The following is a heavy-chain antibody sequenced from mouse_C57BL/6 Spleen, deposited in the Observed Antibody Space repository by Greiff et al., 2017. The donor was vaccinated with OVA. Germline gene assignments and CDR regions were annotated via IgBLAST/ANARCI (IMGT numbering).Heavy chain of an antibody. CDR2: IDPSDSYT. Sequence: VQLQQPGAELVRPGPSVTLSCKASGYSFTSYWMHWVKQRPGQGLEWIGVIDPSDSYTNYNQKFKGKATLTVDTSSSTAYMQLSSLTSEDSAVCYCADINYWGQGTTLTVSS. V-gene: IGHV1-59*01. CDR1: GYSFTSYW. CDR3: ADINY. J-gene: IGHJ2*01. D-gene: IGHD1-1*01.